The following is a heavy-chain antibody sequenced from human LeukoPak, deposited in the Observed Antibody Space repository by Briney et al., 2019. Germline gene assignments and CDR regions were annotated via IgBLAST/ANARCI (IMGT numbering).Heavy chain of an antibody. D-gene: IGHD2-15*01. CDR2: IDPSGGST. V-gene: IGHV1-46*01. Sequence: ASVKVSCKASGYTFTSYYIVWVRQAPGQGLEWMGRIDPSGGSTSYAQKFQGGVTMTRGTSTSTVYMELSSLISEDTAVYYCARYSGSGFDYWGQGTLVTVSS. CDR3: ARYSGSGFDY. CDR1: GYTFTSYY. J-gene: IGHJ4*02.